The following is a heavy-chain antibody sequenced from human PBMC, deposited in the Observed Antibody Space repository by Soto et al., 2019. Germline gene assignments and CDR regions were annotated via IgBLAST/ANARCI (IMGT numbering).Heavy chain of an antibody. CDR1: GYTLTNFD. V-gene: IGHV1-8*01. CDR3: ARERGYIVGVPYF. CDR2: LNTKNGDT. D-gene: IGHD2-2*01. Sequence: QVPLVQSGAEVTKPGASVKVSCKASGYTLTNFDINWVRQAPGQGLEWMGWLNTKNGDTGFAQQFQGSLTMSRDTAISTAYMELSSLRSEDTAVDDWARERGYIVGVPYFWGQGTRVTVSS. J-gene: IGHJ4*02.